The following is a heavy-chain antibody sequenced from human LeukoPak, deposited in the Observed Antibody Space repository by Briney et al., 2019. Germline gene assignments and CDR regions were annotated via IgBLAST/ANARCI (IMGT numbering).Heavy chain of an antibody. CDR2: INPNSGGT. CDR1: GYTFTGYY. CDR3: ARWFVVPAAGEGYAFDI. D-gene: IGHD2-2*01. Sequence: ASVKVSCKASGYTFTGYYMHWVRQAPGQGLEWMGWINPNSGGTNYAQKFQGRVTMTRDTSVSTAYMELSRLTSDDTAVYYCARWFVVPAAGEGYAFDIWGQGTMVTVSS. V-gene: IGHV1-2*02. J-gene: IGHJ3*02.